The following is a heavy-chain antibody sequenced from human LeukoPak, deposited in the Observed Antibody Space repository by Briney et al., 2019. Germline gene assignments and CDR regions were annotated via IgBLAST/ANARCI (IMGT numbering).Heavy chain of an antibody. Sequence: GGSLRLSCAASGFTFSYYTMSWVRQAPGKGLEWVSAISGSGGSTYYADSVKGRFTISRDNSKNTLYLQMNSLRAEDTAVYYCAKDHRGYSGYEYDYWGQGTLVTVSS. D-gene: IGHD5-12*01. J-gene: IGHJ4*02. CDR3: AKDHRGYSGYEYDY. CDR1: GFTFSYYT. CDR2: ISGSGGST. V-gene: IGHV3-23*01.